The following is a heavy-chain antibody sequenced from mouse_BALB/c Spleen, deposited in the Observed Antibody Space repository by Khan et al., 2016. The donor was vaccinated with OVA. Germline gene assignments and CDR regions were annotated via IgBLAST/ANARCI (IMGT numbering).Heavy chain of an antibody. V-gene: IGHV14-1*02. CDR3: ATRGYGNYWFAY. J-gene: IGHJ3*01. D-gene: IGHD2-1*01. Sequence: EVQLKQSGAELVRPGALVKLSCKASGFNIKDYYMNWVRQRPEQGLEWIGWIDPENGDTIYDPKFQDKASITADTSSNTAYLQLSSLTSEDTAVDYFATRGYGNYWFAYWGQGTLVTVSA. CDR1: GFNIKDYY. CDR2: IDPENGDT.